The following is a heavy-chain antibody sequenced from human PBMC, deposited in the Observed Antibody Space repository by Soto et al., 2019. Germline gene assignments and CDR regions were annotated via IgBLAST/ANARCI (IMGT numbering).Heavy chain of an antibody. D-gene: IGHD4-17*01. Sequence: HPGTGLEWIGRIFFSGNTHYNPALKSRLTFSLDTAKNQFSLKLTSVTAADTAIYYCARDNYGGMIDFWGPGTLVTVS. V-gene: IGHV4-31*02. CDR2: IFFSGNT. J-gene: IGHJ4*02. CDR3: ARDNYGGMIDF.